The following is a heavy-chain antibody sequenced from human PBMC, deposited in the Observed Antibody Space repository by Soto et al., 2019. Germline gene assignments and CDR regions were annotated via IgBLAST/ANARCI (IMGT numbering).Heavy chain of an antibody. J-gene: IGHJ4*02. CDR2: MNPNSGNT. D-gene: IGHD3-16*01. CDR1: GYTFSTYD. CDR3: ARARAHDQVWGGSPYYFDS. Sequence: QVQLVQSGAEVKKPGASVKVSCKASGYTFSTYDINWVRQATGQGLEWMGRMNPNSGNTGYAQRFQGRVTMTRNTSINTAYWELSSLRSEDTAVSSCARARAHDQVWGGSPYYFDSWGQGTLVTVSS. V-gene: IGHV1-8*01.